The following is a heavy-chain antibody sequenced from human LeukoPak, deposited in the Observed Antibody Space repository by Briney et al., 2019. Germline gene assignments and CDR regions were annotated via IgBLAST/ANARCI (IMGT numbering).Heavy chain of an antibody. CDR2: IYYSGST. V-gene: IGHV4-39*01. Sequence: SETLSLTCTVSGGSISSSSYYWGWIRQPPGKGLEWIGSIYYSGSTYYNPSLKSRVTISVDTSKNQSSLKLSSVTAADTAVYYCARRSTRFFDYWGQGTLVTVSS. D-gene: IGHD1-26*01. CDR3: ARRSTRFFDY. J-gene: IGHJ4*02. CDR1: GGSISSSSYY.